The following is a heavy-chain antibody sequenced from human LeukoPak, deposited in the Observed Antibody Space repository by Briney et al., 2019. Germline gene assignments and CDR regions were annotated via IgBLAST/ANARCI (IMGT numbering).Heavy chain of an antibody. Sequence: PSETLSLTCAVYGGSFSGYYWSWIRQPPGKGLEWIGEINHSGSTNYNPSLKSRVTISVDTSKNQFSLKLSSVTAADTAVYYCAGAKGYCSSTSCYEYYFDYWGQGTLVTVSS. CDR1: GGSFSGYY. J-gene: IGHJ4*02. V-gene: IGHV4-34*01. CDR2: INHSGST. D-gene: IGHD2-2*01. CDR3: AGAKGYCSSTSCYEYYFDY.